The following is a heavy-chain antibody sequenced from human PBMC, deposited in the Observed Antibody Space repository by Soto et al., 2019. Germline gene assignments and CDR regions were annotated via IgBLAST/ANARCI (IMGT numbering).Heavy chain of an antibody. CDR2: ISGGGGAT. J-gene: IGHJ4*02. V-gene: IGHV3-23*01. CDR3: AKSEPYASGSYYFDY. CDR1: GFTFSRNA. Sequence: EVQLLESGGGLVQPGGSLRLSCAASGFTFSRNAMSWVRQAPGKGLEWVSGISGGGGATYYADSLKGRFTISRDNSKNTLYLQMNSLRAEDTAIYYCAKSEPYASGSYYFDYWGQGTLVTVSS. D-gene: IGHD1-26*01.